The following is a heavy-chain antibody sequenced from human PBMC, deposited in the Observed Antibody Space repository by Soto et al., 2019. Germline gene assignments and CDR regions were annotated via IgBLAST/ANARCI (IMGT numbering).Heavy chain of an antibody. V-gene: IGHV3-48*02. CDR1: GFTFSSYS. Sequence: GGSLRLSCAASGFTFSSYSMNWVRQAPGKGLEWVSYISSSSSTIYYADSVKGRFTISRDNAKNSLYLQMNSLRDEDTAVYYCARVEGTGTTLLSGGIKYGMDVWGQGTTVTVSS. J-gene: IGHJ6*02. D-gene: IGHD1-7*01. CDR3: ARVEGTGTTLLSGGIKYGMDV. CDR2: ISSSSSTI.